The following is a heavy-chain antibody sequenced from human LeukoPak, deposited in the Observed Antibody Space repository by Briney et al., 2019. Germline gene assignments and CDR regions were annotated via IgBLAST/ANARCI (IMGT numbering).Heavy chain of an antibody. V-gene: IGHV4-34*01. CDR2: INHSGST. D-gene: IGHD3-16*01. CDR3: ARRRGRLPFDY. J-gene: IGHJ4*02. CDR1: GGSFSGYY. Sequence: SETLSLTCAVYGGSFSGYYWSWIRQPPGKGLEWIGEINHSGSTNYNPSLKSRVTISVDTSKNQFSLKLSSVTAADTAVYYCARRRGRLPFDYWGQGTLVTVSS.